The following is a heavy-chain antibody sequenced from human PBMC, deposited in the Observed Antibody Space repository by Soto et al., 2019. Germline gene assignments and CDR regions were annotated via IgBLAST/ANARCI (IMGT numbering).Heavy chain of an antibody. D-gene: IGHD6-13*01. CDR2: INHSGST. CDR1: GGSFSGYY. J-gene: IGHJ5*02. V-gene: IGHV4-34*01. Sequence: PSETLSFTCAVYGGSFSGYYWSWIRQPPGKGLEWIGEINHSGSTNYNPSLKSRVTISVDTSKNQFSLKLSSVTAADTAVCYCARGLGSSRAGWFDPWGQGTLVTVSS. CDR3: ARGLGSSRAGWFDP.